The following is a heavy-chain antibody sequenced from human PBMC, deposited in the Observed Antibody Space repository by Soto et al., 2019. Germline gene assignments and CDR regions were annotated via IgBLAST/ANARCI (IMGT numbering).Heavy chain of an antibody. CDR3: ARALDMVRGVIKLGDWFDP. V-gene: IGHV4-31*03. Sequence: QVQLQESGPGLVKPSQTLSLTCTVSGGSISSGGYYWSWIRQHPGKGLEWIGYIYYSGSTYYNPSLKSRVTLSVDTSKNQFSLKLRSVTAADTAVYYCARALDMVRGVIKLGDWFDPWGQGTLVTVSS. CDR1: GGSISSGGYY. CDR2: IYYSGST. D-gene: IGHD3-10*01. J-gene: IGHJ5*02.